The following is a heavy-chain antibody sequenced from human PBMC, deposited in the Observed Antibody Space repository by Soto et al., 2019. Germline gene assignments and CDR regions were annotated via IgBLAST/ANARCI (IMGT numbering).Heavy chain of an antibody. V-gene: IGHV3-74*01. CDR1: GFTFSRYW. D-gene: IGHD1-26*01. J-gene: IGHJ4*02. Sequence: EVQLAESGGGLIQPGGSLRLSCATSGFTFSRYWIHWVRQAPGEGLVWVSRISGDGVHTDYAESVKGRFTVSRDIAKSTGYLQMNNLRAEDTAIYYCAKGGEVGGVLGDHWGQGTLVTVSS. CDR2: ISGDGVHT. CDR3: AKGGEVGGVLGDH.